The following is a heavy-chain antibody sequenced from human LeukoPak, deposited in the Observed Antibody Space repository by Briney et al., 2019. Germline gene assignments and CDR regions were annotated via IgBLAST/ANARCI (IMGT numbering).Heavy chain of an antibody. CDR1: GFTFSSYS. V-gene: IGHV3-21*01. CDR2: ISSSSSYI. CDR3: ASDYYDSSGYYFPFGY. J-gene: IGHJ4*02. D-gene: IGHD3-22*01. Sequence: GGSLRLSCAASGFTFSSYSMNWVRQAPGKGLEWVSSISSSSSYIYYADSVKGRFTISRDNAKNLLYLQMNSLRAEDTAVYYCASDYYDSSGYYFPFGYWGQGTLVTVSS.